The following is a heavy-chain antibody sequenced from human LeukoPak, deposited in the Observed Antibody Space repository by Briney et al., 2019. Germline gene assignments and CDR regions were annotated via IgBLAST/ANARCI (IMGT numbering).Heavy chain of an antibody. Sequence: GGXLXLSXXASGFTFSSYSMNWVRQAPGKGLEWVSSISSSSSYIYYADSVKGRFTISRDNAKNSLYLQMNSLRAEDTAVYYCAREEVARSFDYWGQGTLVTVSS. CDR2: ISSSSSYI. V-gene: IGHV3-21*01. CDR1: GFTFSSYS. J-gene: IGHJ4*02. CDR3: AREEVARSFDY. D-gene: IGHD5-12*01.